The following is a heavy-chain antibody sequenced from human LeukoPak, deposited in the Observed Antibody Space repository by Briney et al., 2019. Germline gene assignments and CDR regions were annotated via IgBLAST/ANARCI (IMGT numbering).Heavy chain of an antibody. CDR2: IYHSGST. Sequence: SETLSLTCAVSGYSISSDYYWGWIRQPPGKGLEWIGNIYHSGSTYYNPSLKSRVIILVDTSKNQFSLKLSSVTAADTAVYYCARGGSGSYASYMDVWGKGTTATVSS. CDR3: ARGGSGSYASYMDV. J-gene: IGHJ6*03. CDR1: GYSISSDYY. V-gene: IGHV4-38-2*01. D-gene: IGHD3-10*01.